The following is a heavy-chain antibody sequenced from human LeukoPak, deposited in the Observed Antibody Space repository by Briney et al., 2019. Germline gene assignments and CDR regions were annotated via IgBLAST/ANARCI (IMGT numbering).Heavy chain of an antibody. D-gene: IGHD2-2*01. V-gene: IGHV1-8*01. Sequence: ASVKVSCKASGYTFTSYDINWVRQATGQGLEWMGWMNPNSGNTGYAQKFQGRVTMTRNTSISTAYMELSSLRSEDTAVYYCARGLRVVVPAASYWFDPWGQGTLVTVSS. CDR3: ARGLRVVVPAASYWFDP. CDR1: GYTFTSYD. CDR2: MNPNSGNT. J-gene: IGHJ5*02.